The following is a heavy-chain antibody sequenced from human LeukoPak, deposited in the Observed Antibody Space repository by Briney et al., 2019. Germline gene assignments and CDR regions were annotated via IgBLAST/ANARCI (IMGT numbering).Heavy chain of an antibody. V-gene: IGHV1-8*02. CDR2: MNPNSGNT. J-gene: IGHJ4*02. Sequence: ASVKVSCKASGGTFNSFVINWVRQAPGQGLEWMGWMNPNSGNTGYAQKFQGRVTMTRNTSISAAYMELSSLRSEDTAVYYCARGLYDILTGSTYFDYWGLGTLVTVSS. CDR3: ARGLYDILTGSTYFDY. D-gene: IGHD3-9*01. CDR1: GGTFNSFV.